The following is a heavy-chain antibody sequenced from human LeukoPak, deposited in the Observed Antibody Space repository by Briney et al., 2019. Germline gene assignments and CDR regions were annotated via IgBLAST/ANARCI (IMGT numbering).Heavy chain of an antibody. CDR3: ARVLQYFFITNWFDP. J-gene: IGHJ5*02. V-gene: IGHV3-7*04. Sequence: GGSLRLSCAASGFTFSSYWMSWVRQAPGKGLGWVANVKQDGSEKYYVDSVKGRFTISRDNAKNSLYLQMNSLRAEDTAVYYCARVLQYFFITNWFDPWGQGTLVTVSS. D-gene: IGHD4-11*01. CDR1: GFTFSSYW. CDR2: VKQDGSEK.